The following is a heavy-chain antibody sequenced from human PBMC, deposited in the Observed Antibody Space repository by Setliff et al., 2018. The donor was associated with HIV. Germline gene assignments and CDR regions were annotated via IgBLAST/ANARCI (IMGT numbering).Heavy chain of an antibody. J-gene: IGHJ3*02. CDR1: GGSITSSSYY. CDR2: IYPTGST. V-gene: IGHV4-61*09. CDR3: AREVDNPRDAFDI. Sequence: SETLSLTCTVSGGSITSSSYYWSWIRQPAGKGLEWIGHIYPTGSTDYNPSLKSRVTMSIDTSKNQFSLKLSSMTAADTALYYCAREVDNPRDAFDIWAQGTMVTVSS.